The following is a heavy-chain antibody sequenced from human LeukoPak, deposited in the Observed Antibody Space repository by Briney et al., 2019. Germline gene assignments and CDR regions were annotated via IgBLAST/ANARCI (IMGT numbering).Heavy chain of an antibody. CDR2: INHSGST. V-gene: IGHV4-34*01. J-gene: IGHJ4*02. Sequence: SETLTLTCAVYGGSFSGYYWSWIRQPPGEGLEWIGEINHSGSTNYNPSLKSRVTISVDTSKSQFSLNLTSVTAADTAVYYCARFGTGWYYFDYWGQGTLVTVSP. CDR3: ARFGTGWYYFDY. CDR1: GGSFSGYY. D-gene: IGHD6-19*01.